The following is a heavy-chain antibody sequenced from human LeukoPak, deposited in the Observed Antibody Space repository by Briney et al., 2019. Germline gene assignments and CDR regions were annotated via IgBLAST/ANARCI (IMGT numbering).Heavy chain of an antibody. V-gene: IGHV4-61*01. D-gene: IGHD2-15*01. CDR3: ARELKASGGSRGFDY. Sequence: SKTLTLTCTASGGTISSSSNYWSWIPQPPGQGLEWIGYIYYSGSTYYDPSLKRRVTTSVDASKTQFSQKQSLITAAATAEYYCARELKASGGSRGFDYWGQGTLVTVSS. J-gene: IGHJ4*02. CDR1: GGTISSSSNY. CDR2: IYYSGST.